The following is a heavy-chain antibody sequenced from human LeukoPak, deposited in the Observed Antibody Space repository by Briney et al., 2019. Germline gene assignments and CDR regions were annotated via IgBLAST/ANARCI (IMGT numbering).Heavy chain of an antibody. CDR3: ARVIPDDSSVYYYNYYYYMDV. D-gene: IGHD3-22*01. J-gene: IGHJ6*03. V-gene: IGHV1-8*01. CDR1: GYTFTSYD. CDR2: MIPNGGNT. Sequence: GASVKVSCKASGYTFTSYDINWVRQATGQGIEWMGWMIPNGGNTGYAQKFQGRVTMTRNTSTSTVIMELSSLRSEDTAVYYCARVIPDDSSVYYYNYYYYMDVWGKGTTVTVSS.